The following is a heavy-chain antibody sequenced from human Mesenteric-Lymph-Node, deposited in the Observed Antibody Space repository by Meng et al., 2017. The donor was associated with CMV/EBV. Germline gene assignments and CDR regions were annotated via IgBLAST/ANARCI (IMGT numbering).Heavy chain of an antibody. Sequence: SGFTYSSFGMHWVRQAPGKGPEWVAFIRYDGSNKYYADSVKGRFTISRDNSKNTLYLQMNSLRAEDTAVYYCAKGGIQGGSYYFDYWGQGTLVTVSS. CDR3: AKGGIQGGSYYFDY. CDR1: GFTYSSFG. CDR2: IRYDGSNK. V-gene: IGHV3-30*02. D-gene: IGHD1-26*01. J-gene: IGHJ4*02.